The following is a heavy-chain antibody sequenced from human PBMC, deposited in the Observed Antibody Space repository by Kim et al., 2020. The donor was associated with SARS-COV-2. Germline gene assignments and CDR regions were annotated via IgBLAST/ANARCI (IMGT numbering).Heavy chain of an antibody. CDR2: IYSGGST. Sequence: GGSLRLSCAASGFTVSSNYMSWVRQAPGKGLEWVSVIYSGGSTYYADSVKGRFTISRHNSKNTLYLQMNSLRAEDTAVYYCAGRYFDWKDFIDIWGQGTMVTVSS. V-gene: IGHV3-53*04. CDR1: GFTVSSNY. CDR3: AGRYFDWKDFIDI. D-gene: IGHD3-9*01. J-gene: IGHJ3*02.